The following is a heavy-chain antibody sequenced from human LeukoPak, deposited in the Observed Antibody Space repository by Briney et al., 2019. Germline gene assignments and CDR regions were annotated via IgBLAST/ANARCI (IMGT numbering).Heavy chain of an antibody. D-gene: IGHD6-19*01. Sequence: PGGSLRLSCAASQFTFNTFGMHWVRQAPGKGLEWVAVIWSDGSETYYADSANGRFTISRDNSKDTLYLQMNSLRVEDTAVYYCARDRTPHHKWMDAVGLPFWSQGTLVTVSS. V-gene: IGHV3-33*01. J-gene: IGHJ1*01. CDR3: ARDRTPHHKWMDAVGLPF. CDR2: IWSDGSET. CDR1: QFTFNTFG.